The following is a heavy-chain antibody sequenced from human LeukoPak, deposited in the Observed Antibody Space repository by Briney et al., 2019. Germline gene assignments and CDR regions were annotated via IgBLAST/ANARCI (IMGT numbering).Heavy chain of an antibody. V-gene: IGHV3-21*01. Sequence: GGSLRLSCAASGFTFSSYSMNWVRQAPGKGLEWVSSIISSSCYIYYADSVKGRFTISRDNAKNSLYLQLNSLRAEDTAVYYCARDRCSGGSCYSEGYYFDYWGQGTLVTVSS. CDR1: GFTFSSYS. J-gene: IGHJ4*02. CDR2: IISSSCYI. CDR3: ARDRCSGGSCYSEGYYFDY. D-gene: IGHD2-15*01.